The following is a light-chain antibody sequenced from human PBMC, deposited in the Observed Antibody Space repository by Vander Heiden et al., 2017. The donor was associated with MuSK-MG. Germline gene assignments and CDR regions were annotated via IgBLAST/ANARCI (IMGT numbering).Light chain of an antibody. CDR3: RQALQTPYT. CDR1: QSLLYSNGDNY. Sequence: DIVMTQSPLSLPVTPGEPASISCRSSQSLLYSNGDNYLDWYLQKPGQSPQLLIYLGSNRASGVPDRFSGSGSGTDFTLKISRVEAEDVGVYYCRQALQTPYTFGQGTKLEIK. V-gene: IGKV2-28*01. J-gene: IGKJ2*01. CDR2: LGS.